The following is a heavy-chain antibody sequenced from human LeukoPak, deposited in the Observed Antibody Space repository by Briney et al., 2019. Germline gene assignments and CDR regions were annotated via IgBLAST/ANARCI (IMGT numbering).Heavy chain of an antibody. CDR2: IIPIFGTA. V-gene: IGHV1-69*13. D-gene: IGHD6-19*01. J-gene: IGHJ6*02. CDR1: GGTFSSYA. CDR3: VREQSEFSGWYPHVVRYYGMDV. Sequence: ASVKVSCKASGGTFSSYAISWVRQAPGQGLEWMGGIIPIFGTANYAQKFQGRVTITADESTSTAYMELRSLRSDDTAVYYCVREQSEFSGWYPHVVRYYGMDVWGQGTTVTVSS.